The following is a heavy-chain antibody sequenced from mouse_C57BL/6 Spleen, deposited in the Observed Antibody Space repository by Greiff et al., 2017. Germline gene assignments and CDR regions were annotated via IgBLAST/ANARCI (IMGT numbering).Heavy chain of an antibody. V-gene: IGHV1-4*01. Sequence: QVHVKQSGAELARPGASVKMSCKASGYTFTSYTMHWVKQRPGQGLEWIGYINPSSGYTKYNQKFKDKATLTADKSSSTAYMHLSSLTSEDSAVYYCAREGNYYGSSYPDYWGQGTTLTVSS. D-gene: IGHD1-1*01. J-gene: IGHJ2*01. CDR3: AREGNYYGSSYPDY. CDR1: GYTFTSYT. CDR2: INPSSGYT.